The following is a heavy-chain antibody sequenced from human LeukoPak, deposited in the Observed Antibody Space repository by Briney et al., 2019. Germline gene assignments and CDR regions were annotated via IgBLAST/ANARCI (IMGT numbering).Heavy chain of an antibody. D-gene: IGHD5-24*01. CDR3: ARGLSIEGYNFNY. CDR1: GYTFTDYY. CDR2: IIPNNGGT. J-gene: IGHJ4*02. V-gene: IGHV1-2*02. Sequence: ASLKVSCKASGYTFTDYYIHWLRQARGQGLEWMGWIIPNNGGTNYAPKFRGRVTMTRDTSISTAYMELSRLRSDGTAVYYCARGLSIEGYNFNYWGQGTLVTVSS.